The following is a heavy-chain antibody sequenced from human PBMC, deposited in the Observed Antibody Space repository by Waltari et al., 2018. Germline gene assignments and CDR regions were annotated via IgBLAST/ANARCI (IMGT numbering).Heavy chain of an antibody. CDR1: GYTFTNYA. D-gene: IGHD2-2*01. J-gene: IGHJ5*02. V-gene: IGHV7-4-1*02. CDR2: SKTNTGNP. CDR3: AREVVPAATIVVNWFDP. Sequence: QVQLVQSGSELKKPGASVKVSCKTSGYTFTNYAIHWLRQAPGKGLELMGWSKTNTGNPTYVQGCTGRFVFSLDTSVSTAYLQISSLKADDTAVYYCAREVVPAATIVVNWFDPWGQGTLVTVSS.